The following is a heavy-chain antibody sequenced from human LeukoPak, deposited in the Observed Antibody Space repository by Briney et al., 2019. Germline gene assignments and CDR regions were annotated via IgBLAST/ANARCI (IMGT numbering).Heavy chain of an antibody. D-gene: IGHD5-24*01. CDR3: AKDRDGYKGGDFDY. V-gene: IGHV3-23*01. Sequence: PGRPLRLSCAASGFTFSSYAMSWVRQAPGKGVEWVSAISGSGGSTYYADSVKGRFTISRDNSKNTLYLQMNSLRAEDTAVYYCAKDRDGYKGGDFDYWGQGTLVTVSS. CDR2: ISGSGGST. CDR1: GFTFSSYA. J-gene: IGHJ4*02.